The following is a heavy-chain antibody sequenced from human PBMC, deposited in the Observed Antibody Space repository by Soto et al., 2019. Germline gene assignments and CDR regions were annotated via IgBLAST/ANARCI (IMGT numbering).Heavy chain of an antibody. Sequence: QVQLQESGPGLVKPSQTLSLTYTVSGGSISSGGYYWSWIRQHPGKGLEWIGYIYYSGSTYYNPSLKSRVTISVDTSKNQFSLKLSSVTAADTAVYYCARVVQNGYSSGWYDDEYYFDYWGQGTLVTVSS. CDR2: IYYSGST. CDR3: ARVVQNGYSSGWYDDEYYFDY. J-gene: IGHJ4*02. D-gene: IGHD6-19*01. CDR1: GGSISSGGYY. V-gene: IGHV4-31*03.